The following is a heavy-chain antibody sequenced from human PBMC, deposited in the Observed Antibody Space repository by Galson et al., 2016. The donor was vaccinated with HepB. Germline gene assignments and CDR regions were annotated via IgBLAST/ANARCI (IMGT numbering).Heavy chain of an antibody. Sequence: SVKVSCKASGYSFSGFGISWVRQAPGQGLEWMGWISGYNGNTNYAQKMQGRVTMTTDTSTNTAYMELRSLRSDDTAVYFCARDNWKSARSVDYWGQGTLVTVSS. D-gene: IGHD1-20*01. CDR1: GYSFSGFG. V-gene: IGHV1-18*01. CDR2: ISGYNGNT. J-gene: IGHJ4*02. CDR3: ARDNWKSARSVDY.